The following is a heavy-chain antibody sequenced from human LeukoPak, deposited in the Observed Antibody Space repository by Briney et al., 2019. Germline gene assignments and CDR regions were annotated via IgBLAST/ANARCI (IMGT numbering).Heavy chain of an antibody. J-gene: IGHJ4*02. D-gene: IGHD2-15*01. CDR2: ISYDGSNK. CDR3: AKDRVRWELRSYFDY. V-gene: IGHV3-30*18. Sequence: PGGSLRLSCAASGFTFSNFGMSWVRQAPGKGLEWVAVISYDGSNKYYADSVKGRFTISRDNSKNTLYLQMNSLRAEDTAVYYCAKDRVRWELRSYFDYWGQGTLVTVSS. CDR1: GFTFSNFG.